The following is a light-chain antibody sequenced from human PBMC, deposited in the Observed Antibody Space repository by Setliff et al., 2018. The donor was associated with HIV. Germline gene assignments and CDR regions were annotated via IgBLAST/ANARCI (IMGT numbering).Light chain of an antibody. CDR3: CSYAGSYRV. CDR1: SSDVGGYNY. CDR2: DVS. V-gene: IGLV2-11*01. Sequence: QSVLTQPRSVSGSPRQSVTISCTGTSSDVGGYNYVSWYQQFPGKAPKLMIYDVSKRPSGVPDRFSGSKSGNTASLTISGLQAEDEADYYCCSYAGSYRVFGTGTKVTV. J-gene: IGLJ1*01.